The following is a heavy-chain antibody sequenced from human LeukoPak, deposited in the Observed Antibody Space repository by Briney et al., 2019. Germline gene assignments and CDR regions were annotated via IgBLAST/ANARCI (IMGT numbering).Heavy chain of an antibody. CDR3: ARRDGSSWDQEHYYMDV. V-gene: IGHV1-8*01. Sequence: GASVKVSCKASGYTFTSYDINWLRQATGQGLEWMGWMNPNSGNTGYAQKFQGRVTMTRNTSISTAYMELSSLRSEDTAVYYCARRDGSSWDQEHYYMDVWGKGTTVTVSS. CDR2: MNPNSGNT. CDR1: GYTFTSYD. J-gene: IGHJ6*03. D-gene: IGHD6-13*01.